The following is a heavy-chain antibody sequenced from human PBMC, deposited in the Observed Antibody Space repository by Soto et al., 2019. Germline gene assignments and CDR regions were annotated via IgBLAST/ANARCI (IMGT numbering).Heavy chain of an antibody. Sequence: PGGSLRLSCAASGFTFSDYYMSWIRQAPGKGLEWISYISSSTSYTNYADSVKGRFTISRDNAKNSLYLQMNSLRSEDTAVYYCARGLGSCANGVCRIFRYWGQGTLVTVSS. J-gene: IGHJ4*02. V-gene: IGHV3-11*05. CDR1: GFTFSDYY. D-gene: IGHD2-8*01. CDR2: ISSSTSYT. CDR3: ARGLGSCANGVCRIFRY.